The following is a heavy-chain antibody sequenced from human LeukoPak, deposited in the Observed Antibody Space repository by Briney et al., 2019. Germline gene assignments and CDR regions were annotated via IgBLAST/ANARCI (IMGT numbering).Heavy chain of an antibody. D-gene: IGHD6-13*01. CDR2: ISYDGSSK. CDR1: GFTFSSFG. J-gene: IGHJ4*02. CDR3: ASPAVYSSSWYYFDY. Sequence: GGSLRLSCAASGFTFSSFGRHWVRHAPGKGLEWLAVISYDGSSKYYADSVKGRFTISRDNSKNTLYLQMNSLRAEDTAVYYCASPAVYSSSWYYFDYWGQGTLVTVSS. V-gene: IGHV3-30*03.